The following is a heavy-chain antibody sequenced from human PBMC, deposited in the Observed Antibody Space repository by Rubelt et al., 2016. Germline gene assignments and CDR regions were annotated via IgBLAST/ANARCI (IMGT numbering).Heavy chain of an antibody. CDR1: GGSISSYY. D-gene: IGHD6-13*01. V-gene: IGHV4-59*08. Sequence: QVQLQESGPGLVKPSETLSLTCTVSGGSISSYYWSWIRQPPEKGLEWIGYIYYSGSTNYNPSLRSRVTISVDTSKNQFSQKLSSVTAADTAVYYCEVAGAATGSDYWGQGTLVTVSS. CDR3: EVAGAATGSDY. J-gene: IGHJ4*02. CDR2: IYYSGST.